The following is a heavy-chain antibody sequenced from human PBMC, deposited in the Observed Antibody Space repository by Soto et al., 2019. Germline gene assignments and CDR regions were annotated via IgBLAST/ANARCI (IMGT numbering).Heavy chain of an antibody. V-gene: IGHV3-53*01. CDR2: LYSGGST. CDR1: GFTVSSNY. D-gene: IGHD2-15*01. J-gene: IGHJ6*02. Sequence: EVQLVESGGGLIQPGGSLRLSCAASGFTVSSNYMSWVRQAPGEGLEWVSVLYSGGSTYYADSVKGRFTISRDNSKNTLYLQMNSLRAEDTAVYYCARGRYCSGGSCPHDYGTDVWGQGTTVTVSS. CDR3: ARGRYCSGGSCPHDYGTDV.